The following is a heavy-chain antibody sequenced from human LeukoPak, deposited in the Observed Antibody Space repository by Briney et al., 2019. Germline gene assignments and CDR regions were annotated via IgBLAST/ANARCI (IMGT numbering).Heavy chain of an antibody. CDR3: ARDRRAEYYYYYMDV. CDR1: GGSFSGYY. J-gene: IGHJ6*03. Sequence: SETLSLTCAVYGGSFSGYYWSWIRQPPGKGLEWIGEINHSGSTNYNPSLKSRVTISVDTSKNQFSLKLSSVTAADTAVYYCARDRRAEYYYYYMDVWGKGTTVTVSS. CDR2: INHSGST. V-gene: IGHV4-34*01. D-gene: IGHD6-19*01.